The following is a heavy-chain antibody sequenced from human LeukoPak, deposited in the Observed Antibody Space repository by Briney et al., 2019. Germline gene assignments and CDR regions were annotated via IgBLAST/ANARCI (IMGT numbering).Heavy chain of an antibody. Sequence: GESLKISCKGSGYSFTSYWIGWVRQMPGKGLEWMGIIYPGDSDTRYSSSFQGQVTISADKSISTAYLQWSSLKASDTAMYYCARGPKIAVAGRSSAFDIWGQGTMVTVSS. V-gene: IGHV5-51*01. J-gene: IGHJ3*02. D-gene: IGHD6-19*01. CDR1: GYSFTSYW. CDR3: ARGPKIAVAGRSSAFDI. CDR2: IYPGDSDT.